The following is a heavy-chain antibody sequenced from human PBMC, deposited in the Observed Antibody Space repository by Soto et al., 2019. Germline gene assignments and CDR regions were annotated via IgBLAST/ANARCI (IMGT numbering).Heavy chain of an antibody. CDR1: GYTFTSYG. Sequence: SSVKVSCKASGYTFTSYGISWVRQAPGQGLEWMGWISAYNGNTNYAQKLQGRVTMTTDTSTSTAYMELRSLRSDDTAVYYCARRPPYYDFWSGYSAGIDVWGQGTTVTVSS. J-gene: IGHJ6*02. D-gene: IGHD3-3*01. CDR2: ISAYNGNT. CDR3: ARRPPYYDFWSGYSAGIDV. V-gene: IGHV1-18*01.